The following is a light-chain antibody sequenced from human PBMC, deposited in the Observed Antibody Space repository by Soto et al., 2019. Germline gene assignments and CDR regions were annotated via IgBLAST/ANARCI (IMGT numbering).Light chain of an antibody. Sequence: DIQMTQSPSTLSASIGDRVTITCRASQSISNWLAWYQQKAGKAPKLLIYKASTVESGVPSRFSGSGSGTLFTLTISSLQPDDVATYSCQHYSNYWTFGQGTKVEIK. V-gene: IGKV1-5*03. J-gene: IGKJ1*01. CDR1: QSISNW. CDR3: QHYSNYWT. CDR2: KAS.